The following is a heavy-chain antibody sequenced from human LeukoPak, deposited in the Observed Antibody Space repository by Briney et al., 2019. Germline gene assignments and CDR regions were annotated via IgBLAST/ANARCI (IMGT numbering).Heavy chain of an antibody. CDR3: VKTGSGWFGDY. Sequence: PGGSLRLSCAASGFSFSSYAMYWVRQAPGKGLEWVALIRYDGIDKYYVDSVKGLFTISRDNSKNMLYLQMNSLRTEDTAVYYCVKTGSGWFGDYWGQGARVTVSS. D-gene: IGHD6-13*01. CDR2: IRYDGIDK. J-gene: IGHJ4*02. V-gene: IGHV3-30*02. CDR1: GFSFSSYA.